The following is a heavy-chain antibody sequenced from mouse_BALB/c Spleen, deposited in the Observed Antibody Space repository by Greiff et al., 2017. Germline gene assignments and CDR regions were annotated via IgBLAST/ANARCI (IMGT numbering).Heavy chain of an antibody. CDR2: ISSGGST. CDR3: ARGGLPLSSFAY. Sequence: EVMLVESGGGLVKPGGSLKLSCAASGFTFSSYAMSWVRQTPEKRLEWVASISSGGSTYYPDSVKGRFTISRDNARNILYLQMSSLRSEDTAMYYCARGGLPLSSFAYWGQGTLVTVSA. D-gene: IGHD2-2*01. V-gene: IGHV5-6-5*01. J-gene: IGHJ3*01. CDR1: GFTFSSYA.